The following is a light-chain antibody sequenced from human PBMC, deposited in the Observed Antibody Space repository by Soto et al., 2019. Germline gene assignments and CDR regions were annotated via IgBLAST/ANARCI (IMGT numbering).Light chain of an antibody. J-gene: IGLJ2*01. Sequence: QSVLTQPPSVSGAPGQRVTISCTGTSSNIGAPYDVHWYQQLPGTAPKLLIYGDINRPAGVPDRFSGSKSGTSASLAITGLQADDEADYYCQSYDGGLGVSKIFGGGTKLTVL. CDR2: GDI. V-gene: IGLV1-40*01. CDR3: QSYDGGLGVSKI. CDR1: SSNIGAPYD.